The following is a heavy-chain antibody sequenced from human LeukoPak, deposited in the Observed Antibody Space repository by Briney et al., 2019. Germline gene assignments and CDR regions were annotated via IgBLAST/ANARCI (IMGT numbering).Heavy chain of an antibody. J-gene: IGHJ1*01. CDR2: INPNIGGT. D-gene: IGHD3-22*01. Sequence: GASVKVSCKASGYTFTGYYMHWVRQAPGQGLYWMALINPNIGGTNYAQKFQGRVTMTRDTSISTAYMELSRLRSDDTAVYYCARDSYYDSSGYYSSEYFQHWGQGTLVTVSS. CDR1: GYTFTGYY. CDR3: ARDSYYDSSGYYSSEYFQH. V-gene: IGHV1-2*02.